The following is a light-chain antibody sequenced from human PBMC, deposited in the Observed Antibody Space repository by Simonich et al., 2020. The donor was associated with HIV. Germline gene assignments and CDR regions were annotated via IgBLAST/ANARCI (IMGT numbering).Light chain of an antibody. CDR1: QSISSY. J-gene: IGKJ4*01. CDR3: QQYYSTPQLT. CDR2: AAS. Sequence: DIQMTQSPSFLSASVGDRVTITCRASQSISSYLNWYQQKPGKAPKLLIYAASSLQSGVPSRFSGSGSGTDYTLTISSLQPEDFATYYCQQYYSTPQLTFGGGTKVEIK. V-gene: IGKV1-39*01.